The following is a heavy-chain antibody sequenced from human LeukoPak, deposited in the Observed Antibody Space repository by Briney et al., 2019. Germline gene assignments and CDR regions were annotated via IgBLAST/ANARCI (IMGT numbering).Heavy chain of an antibody. CDR3: ARRDISSGWSFDY. D-gene: IGHD6-19*01. CDR1: GGSISNYH. Sequence: PSETLSLTCTVSGGSISNYHWSWIRQPAGKGLEWTGQIHTSGSTNYNPPLRSRVTMSIDTPENQLSLTITSVTAADTAVYYCARRDISSGWSFDYWGQGTLVTVSS. J-gene: IGHJ4*02. V-gene: IGHV4-4*07. CDR2: IHTSGST.